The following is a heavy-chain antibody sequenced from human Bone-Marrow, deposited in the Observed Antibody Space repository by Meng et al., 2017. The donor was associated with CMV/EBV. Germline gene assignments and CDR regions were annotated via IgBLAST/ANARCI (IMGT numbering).Heavy chain of an antibody. V-gene: IGHV1-8*01. CDR1: GYTFTSYD. CDR2: MNPSSGNT. J-gene: IGHJ5*02. Sequence: ASVKVSCKASGYTFTSYDINWVRQATGQGLEWMGWMNPSSGNTGYAQKFQGRVTMTRNTSISTAYMELSSLRSEDTAVYYCARALTMYYDFWGGYYGPNWFDPWGQGTLVTVSS. D-gene: IGHD3-3*01. CDR3: ARALTMYYDFWGGYYGPNWFDP.